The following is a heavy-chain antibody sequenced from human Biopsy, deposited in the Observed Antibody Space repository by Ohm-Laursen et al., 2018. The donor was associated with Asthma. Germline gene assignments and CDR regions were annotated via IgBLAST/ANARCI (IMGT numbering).Heavy chain of an antibody. V-gene: IGHV1-69*13. CDR3: ARDQGDFRFFDL. D-gene: IGHD3-16*01. CDR1: GGTFSSDA. CDR2: IIPIVGTT. J-gene: IGHJ2*01. Sequence: SVKVSCKASGGTFSSDAIGWVRQAPGQGLEWMGGIIPIVGTTAYAQKFQGRVTITADEATSTAYMELSSLRSEDTAVYYCARDQGDFRFFDLWGRGSLVTVSS.